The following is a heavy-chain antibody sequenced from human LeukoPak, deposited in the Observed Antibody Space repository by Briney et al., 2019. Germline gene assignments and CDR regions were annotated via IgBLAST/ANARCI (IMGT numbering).Heavy chain of an antibody. J-gene: IGHJ6*03. CDR2: INSGGNT. V-gene: IGHV3-23*01. D-gene: IGHD1-26*01. CDR1: GFTFRNYG. CDR3: AKDDGGSYYIYYYYMDV. Sequence: GGSLRLSCAASGFTFRNYGMSWVRQAPGKGLEWVSAINSGGNTYYADSVKGRFTISRDNSRNTLYLQMNSLRAEDTAVYYCAKDDGGSYYIYYYYMDVWGKGTTVTISS.